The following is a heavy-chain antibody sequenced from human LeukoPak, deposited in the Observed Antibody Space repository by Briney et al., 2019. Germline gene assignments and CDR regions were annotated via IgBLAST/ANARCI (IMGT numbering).Heavy chain of an antibody. Sequence: SVKVSCKASGGTFSSYAISWVRQAPGQGLEWMGGIIPIFGTANYAQKFQGRVTITTDESTSTAYMELSSLRSEDTAVYYCARDAYCSGGSCHHHEYYYYMDVWGKGTTVTVSS. V-gene: IGHV1-69*05. D-gene: IGHD2-15*01. CDR3: ARDAYCSGGSCHHHEYYYYMDV. CDR1: GGTFSSYA. J-gene: IGHJ6*03. CDR2: IIPIFGTA.